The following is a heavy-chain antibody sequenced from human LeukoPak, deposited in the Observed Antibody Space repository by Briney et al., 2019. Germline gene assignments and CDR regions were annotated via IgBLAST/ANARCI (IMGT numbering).Heavy chain of an antibody. J-gene: IGHJ4*02. V-gene: IGHV1-24*01. CDR1: GYTLIALS. Sequence: ASVKVSCKVSGYTLIALSLHWVRQAPGKGLEWMGGFNPEDAERIYAQKFQGRVTVTKDTSTDTAYMELSSLTSVDTAVYYCATVRLDYWGQGTLVTVSS. CDR2: FNPEDAER. CDR3: ATVRLDY.